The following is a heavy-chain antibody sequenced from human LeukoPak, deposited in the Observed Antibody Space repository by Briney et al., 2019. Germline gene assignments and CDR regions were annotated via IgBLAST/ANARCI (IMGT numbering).Heavy chain of an antibody. Sequence: PGGSLRLSCVASGFTVSSNYMTWVRPAPGKWLQWVSVIYSGGDTYYADSVKGRFTISRDNSKNTLYLQMNSLRAGDTAVYFCARQGASYNNGYYYYHYMAAWGKGTTVTVSS. CDR3: ARQGASYNNGYYYYHYMAA. D-gene: IGHD1-14*01. V-gene: IGHV3-53*01. CDR2: IYSGGDT. J-gene: IGHJ6*03. CDR1: GFTVSSNY.